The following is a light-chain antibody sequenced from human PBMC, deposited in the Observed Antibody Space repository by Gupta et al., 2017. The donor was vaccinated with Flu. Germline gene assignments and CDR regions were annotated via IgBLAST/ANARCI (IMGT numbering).Light chain of an antibody. V-gene: IGKV3-11*01. J-gene: IGKJ2*01. CDR1: QSVGSY. Sequence: ERAVLSCRASQSVGSYLVWYQQRPGQAPRLLMMDASKRAAGIPASFIGSGSGTDFTLTITTLEPEDFAVYYCQQHSDLPMYTFGQGTKLEIK. CDR2: DAS. CDR3: QQHSDLPMYT.